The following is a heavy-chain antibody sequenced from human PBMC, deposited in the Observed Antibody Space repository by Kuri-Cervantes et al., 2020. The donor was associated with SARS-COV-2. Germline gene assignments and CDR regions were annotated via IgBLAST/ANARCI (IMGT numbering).Heavy chain of an antibody. CDR3: ASYCSSTSCYTRGDYFDY. V-gene: IGHV1-8*02. CDR1: GYTFTSYD. D-gene: IGHD2-2*02. CDR2: MNPNSGNT. Sequence: ASVKVSCRASGYTFTSYDINWVRQATGQGLEWMGWMNPNSGNTGYAQKFQGRVTMTRDTSISTAYTELSRLRSDDTAVYYCASYCSSTSCYTRGDYFDYWGQGTLVTSPQ. J-gene: IGHJ4*02.